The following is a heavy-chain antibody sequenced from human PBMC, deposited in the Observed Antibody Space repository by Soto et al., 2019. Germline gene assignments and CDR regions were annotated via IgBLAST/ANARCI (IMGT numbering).Heavy chain of an antibody. CDR3: ARGITIFGVVSGAYYYYGMDV. Sequence: GESLKTCCQGSGYRFTGYWIGWVRQMPGKGLEWMGIIYPGDSDTRYSPSFQGQVTISADKSISTAYLQWSGLKASDTAMYYCARGITIFGVVSGAYYYYGMDVWGQGTTVTVSS. CDR2: IYPGDSDT. CDR1: GYRFTGYW. D-gene: IGHD3-3*01. V-gene: IGHV5-51*01. J-gene: IGHJ6*02.